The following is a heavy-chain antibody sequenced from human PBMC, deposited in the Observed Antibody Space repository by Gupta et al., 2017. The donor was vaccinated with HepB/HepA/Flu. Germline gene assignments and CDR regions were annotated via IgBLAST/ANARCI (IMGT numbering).Heavy chain of an antibody. CDR1: GFTFSGSA. D-gene: IGHD6-6*01. CDR2: IRSKANSYAT. Sequence: EVQLVESGGGLVQPGGSLKLSCAASGFTFSGSALHWVRQASGKGLEWVGRIRSKANSYATAYAASVKGRFTSSRDDSKNTAYLQMNSLKTEDTAVYYCTSSGTVYSSSSYRSYYYYGMDVWGQGTTVTVSS. J-gene: IGHJ6*02. V-gene: IGHV3-73*01. CDR3: TSSGTVYSSSSYRSYYYYGMDV.